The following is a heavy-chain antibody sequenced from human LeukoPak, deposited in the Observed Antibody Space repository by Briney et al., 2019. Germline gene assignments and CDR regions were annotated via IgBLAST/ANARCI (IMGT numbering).Heavy chain of an antibody. J-gene: IGHJ4*02. CDR1: GFPFSNHA. D-gene: IGHD6-13*01. CDR2: ISSSSSVI. CDR3: ARDSRQQLPH. V-gene: IGHV3-48*01. Sequence: GGSLRLSCAASGFPFSNHAMTWIRQAPGKGLEWLSYISSSSSVIYYAESVKGRFTISRDNAKNSLYLQMSSLRAEDTAVYYCARDSRQQLPHWGQGTLVTASS.